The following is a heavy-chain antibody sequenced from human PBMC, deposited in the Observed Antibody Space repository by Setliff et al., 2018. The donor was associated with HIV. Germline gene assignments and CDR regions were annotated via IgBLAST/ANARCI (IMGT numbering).Heavy chain of an antibody. V-gene: IGHV4-59*01. CDR1: GASISGFY. Sequence: SETLSLTCAVYGASISGFYWSWIRQPPGKGLEWVGYFSYSVITNYNPSLKSRVTISVDTSKNQFSLNLNSVTAADTAVYYCARDYTNAFDIWGQGTMVTVSS. CDR3: ARDYTNAFDI. J-gene: IGHJ3*02. D-gene: IGHD3-16*01. CDR2: FSYSVIT.